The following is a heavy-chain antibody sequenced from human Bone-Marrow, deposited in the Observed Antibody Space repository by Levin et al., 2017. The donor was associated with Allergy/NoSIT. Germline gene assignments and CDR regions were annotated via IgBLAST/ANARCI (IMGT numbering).Heavy chain of an antibody. CDR3: ANEELVIPTPPYVFGM. D-gene: IGHD2-15*01. J-gene: IGHJ3*02. CDR1: GFNFNTHG. V-gene: IGHV3-30*18. Sequence: PGGSLRLSCAASGFNFNTHGLHWVRQAPGKGLEWVALISHDGMIKYYADSVRGRFTISRDNSENTLYLQMNSLRVEDTAVYYCANEELVIPTPPYVFGMWGQGTMVTVSS. CDR2: ISHDGMIK.